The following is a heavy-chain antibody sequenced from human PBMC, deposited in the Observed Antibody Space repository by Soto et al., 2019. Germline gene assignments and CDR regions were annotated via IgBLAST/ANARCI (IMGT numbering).Heavy chain of an antibody. Sequence: GASVKVSCKASGYTFTSYNMHWVRQAPGQGLEWMGVINPGDGDTNYAQKFQGRVTVTRDTSTSTVYMELSSLRSEDTALYYCARTNRFDPWGQGTLVTVSS. V-gene: IGHV1-46*01. CDR2: INPGDGDT. J-gene: IGHJ5*02. CDR1: GYTFTSYN. CDR3: ARTNRFDP.